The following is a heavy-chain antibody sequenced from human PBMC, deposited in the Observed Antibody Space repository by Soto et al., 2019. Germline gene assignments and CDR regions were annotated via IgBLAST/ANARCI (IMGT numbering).Heavy chain of an antibody. J-gene: IGHJ4*02. CDR3: ATFLDYGDYRGFDY. V-gene: IGHV1-24*01. D-gene: IGHD4-17*01. CDR2: FDPEDGET. CDR1: GYTLTELS. Sequence: ASVKVSCKVSGYTLTELSMHWVRQAPGKGLEWMGGFDPEDGETIYAQKFQGRVTMTEDTSTDTAYMELSSLRSEDTAVYYCATFLDYGDYRGFDYWGQGTLVTAPQ.